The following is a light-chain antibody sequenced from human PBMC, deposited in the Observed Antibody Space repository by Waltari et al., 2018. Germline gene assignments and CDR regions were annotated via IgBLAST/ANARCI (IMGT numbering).Light chain of an antibody. CDR1: NAHIGSYS. CDR3: ATWEDSLNAHWV. J-gene: IGLJ3*02. CDR2: SND. Sequence: QSVLTQPPSASGTPGQRVTISCYGINAHIGSYSVNWYQQIPGTAPRLLIYSNDRRPSGVPDRFSASKSATSASLAISGLQSEDEAHYYCATWEDSLNAHWVFGGGTKLTVL. V-gene: IGLV1-44*01.